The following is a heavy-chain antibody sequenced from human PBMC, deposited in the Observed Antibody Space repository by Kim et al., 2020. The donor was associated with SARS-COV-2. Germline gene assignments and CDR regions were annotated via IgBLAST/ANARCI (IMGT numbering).Heavy chain of an antibody. CDR2: INHSGST. Sequence: SETLSLTCAVYGGSFSGYYWSWIRQPPGKGLEWIGEINHSGSTNYNPSLKSRVTISVDTSKNQFSLKLSSVTAADTAVYYCARTPYYYDSSGYLHYFDY. J-gene: IGHJ4*01. D-gene: IGHD3-22*01. CDR3: ARTPYYYDSSGYLHYFDY. CDR1: GGSFSGYY. V-gene: IGHV4-34*01.